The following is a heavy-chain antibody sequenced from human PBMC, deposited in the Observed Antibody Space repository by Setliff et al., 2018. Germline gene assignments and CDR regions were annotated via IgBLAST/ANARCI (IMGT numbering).Heavy chain of an antibody. Sequence: GASVKVSCKASGYTFTGYYMHWVRQAPGQGLEWMGWINPNSGGTNYAQKFQGWVTMTRDTSISTAYMELSRLRSDDTAVYYCARDLVLLGYQLDYWGQGTLVTVSS. CDR1: GYTFTGYY. D-gene: IGHD2-8*01. CDR3: ARDLVLLGYQLDY. V-gene: IGHV1-2*04. J-gene: IGHJ4*02. CDR2: INPNSGGT.